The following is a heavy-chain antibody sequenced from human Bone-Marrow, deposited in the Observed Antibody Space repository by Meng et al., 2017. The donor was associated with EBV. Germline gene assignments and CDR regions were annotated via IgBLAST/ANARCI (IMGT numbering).Heavy chain of an antibody. CDR1: GFTFSSYA. CDR3: ARDPLRLLYPTAGWHDY. J-gene: IGHJ4*02. V-gene: IGHV3-30-3*01. D-gene: IGHD3-3*01. Sequence: QVQLVGSGGGVVQPGRSLRLSCAASGFTFSSYAMHWVRQAPGKGLEWVAVISYDGSNKYYADSVKGRFTISRDNSKNTLYLQMNSLRAEDTAVYYCARDPLRLLYPTAGWHDYWGQGTLVTVSS. CDR2: ISYDGSNK.